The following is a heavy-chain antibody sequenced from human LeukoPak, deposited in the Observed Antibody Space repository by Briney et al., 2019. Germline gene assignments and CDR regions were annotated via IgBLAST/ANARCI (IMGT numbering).Heavy chain of an antibody. Sequence: SETLSLTCAVYGGSFSDSYWSWIRQPPGKGLGWIGEIHHSGNTNYNPSLKSRVTISVDTAKNQFSLRLNSVTAADTAVYYCARGARVGYSSGWSIDYWGQGTLVTVSS. CDR1: GGSFSDSY. J-gene: IGHJ4*02. D-gene: IGHD6-19*01. V-gene: IGHV4-34*01. CDR2: IHHSGNT. CDR3: ARGARVGYSSGWSIDY.